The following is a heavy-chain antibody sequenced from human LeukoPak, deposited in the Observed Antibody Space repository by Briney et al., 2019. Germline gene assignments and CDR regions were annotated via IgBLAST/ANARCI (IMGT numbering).Heavy chain of an antibody. CDR3: AKEGRSLQTY. V-gene: IGHV3-7*03. D-gene: IGHD5-24*01. Sequence: GGSLRLSCVASGFMFSSNWMSWVRLAPGKGLEWVANIKEDGTETYYVDSVKGRFTISRDNAKNSLYLQMNSLRVEDTAVYYCAKEGRSLQTYWGQGTLVTVSS. J-gene: IGHJ4*02. CDR1: GFMFSSNW. CDR2: IKEDGTET.